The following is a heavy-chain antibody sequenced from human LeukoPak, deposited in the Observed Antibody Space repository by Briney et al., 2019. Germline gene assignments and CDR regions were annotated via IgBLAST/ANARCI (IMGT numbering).Heavy chain of an antibody. V-gene: IGHV3-30*18. Sequence: RSLRLSCAASGFTFSSYGIHWVRQAPGKGLEWVALISYDGSNKYYADPVKGRFTISRDNSKNTLYLQMNSLRAEDTAVYYCANENYYGSGSYPDYWGQGTLVTVSS. CDR3: ANENYYGSGSYPDY. CDR2: ISYDGSNK. CDR1: GFTFSSYG. J-gene: IGHJ4*02. D-gene: IGHD3-10*01.